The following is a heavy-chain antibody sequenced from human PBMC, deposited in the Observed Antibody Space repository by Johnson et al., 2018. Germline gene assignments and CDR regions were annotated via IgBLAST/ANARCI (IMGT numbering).Heavy chain of an antibody. V-gene: IGHV4-59*01. Sequence: QVQLQESGPGLVKPSETLSLTCTVSGGSISSYYWSWIRQPPGKGLEWIGYIYYSGSTNYNPSLKSRVTISVDTSKNLFSLKLSSVTAADTAVYYCARVTGTPHPIYYYYYRDVWGKGTTVTVSS. D-gene: IGHD1-7*01. CDR1: GGSISSYY. CDR2: IYYSGST. J-gene: IGHJ6*03. CDR3: ARVTGTPHPIYYYYYRDV.